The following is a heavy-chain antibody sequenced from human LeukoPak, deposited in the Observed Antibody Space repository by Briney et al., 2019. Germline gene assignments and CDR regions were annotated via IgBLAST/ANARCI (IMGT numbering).Heavy chain of an antibody. J-gene: IGHJ4*02. D-gene: IGHD6-19*01. Sequence: GGSLRLSCAASGFTFSSYSMNWVRQAPGKGLEWVSSISSSSSYIYYADSVKGRFTISRDNAKNSLYLQMNSLRAEDTAVYYCAEDCTPKYSSGWYCYFDYWGQGTLVTVSS. CDR2: ISSSSSYI. V-gene: IGHV3-21*04. CDR3: AEDCTPKYSSGWYCYFDY. CDR1: GFTFSSYS.